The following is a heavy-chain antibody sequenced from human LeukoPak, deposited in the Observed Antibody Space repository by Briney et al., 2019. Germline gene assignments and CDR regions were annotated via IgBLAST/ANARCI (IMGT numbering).Heavy chain of an antibody. Sequence: GGSLTLSCAASGFTFSNYSMNWVRQAPGKGLEWVANMTEYGSKKYYVDSVRGRFTISRDNAENSLFLHMNSLRVEDTAVYRCARVFYGSRVYVIDAWGPGTLVTVSS. CDR1: GFTFSNYS. V-gene: IGHV3-7*01. CDR2: MTEYGSKK. CDR3: ARVFYGSRVYVIDA. J-gene: IGHJ5*02. D-gene: IGHD2-8*01.